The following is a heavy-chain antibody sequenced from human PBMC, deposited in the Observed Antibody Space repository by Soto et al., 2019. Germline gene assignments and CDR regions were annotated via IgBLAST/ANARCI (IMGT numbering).Heavy chain of an antibody. CDR1: GGSISGSY. D-gene: IGHD6-19*01. CDR3: ARSVAVPGAHIDY. Sequence: SETLSLTCSVSGGSISGSYMSWIRQSPGKGLEWLGYVYYTGSTNYSPSLRSRVSISVDTSKNEFSLRLSSVTAADTAVYFCARSVAVPGAHIDYWGQGTQVTVSS. V-gene: IGHV4-59*01. J-gene: IGHJ4*02. CDR2: VYYTGST.